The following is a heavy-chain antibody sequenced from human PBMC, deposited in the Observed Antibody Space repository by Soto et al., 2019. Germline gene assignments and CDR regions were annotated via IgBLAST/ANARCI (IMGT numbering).Heavy chain of an antibody. CDR2: IYYSGST. D-gene: IGHD2-8*01. V-gene: IGHV4-59*04. CDR3: ARERPYCTNGVCYTHDAFDI. CDR1: GGSISSYY. J-gene: IGHJ3*02. Sequence: SETLSLTCTVSGGSISSYYWSWIRQPPGKGLEWIGYIYYSGSTYYNPSLKNRVNISVDTSKNQFTLKLSSVTPADTAVYYCARERPYCTNGVCYTHDAFDIWGQGTMVTVSS.